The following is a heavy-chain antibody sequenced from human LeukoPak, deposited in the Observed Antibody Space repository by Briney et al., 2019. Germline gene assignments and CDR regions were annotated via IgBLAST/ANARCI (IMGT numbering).Heavy chain of an antibody. CDR1: ELSVSTNC. Sequence: GGSLRLSCAASELSVSTNCMTRVRQAPGKGLEWVSFIYSDGSTYYADSVRGRFTISRDNSKNTVYLQMNSLRAEDTAVYYCARRAGIYSHPYDYWGQGTLVTVSS. D-gene: IGHD1-14*01. J-gene: IGHJ4*02. CDR3: ARRAGIYSHPYDY. CDR2: IYSDGST. V-gene: IGHV3-53*01.